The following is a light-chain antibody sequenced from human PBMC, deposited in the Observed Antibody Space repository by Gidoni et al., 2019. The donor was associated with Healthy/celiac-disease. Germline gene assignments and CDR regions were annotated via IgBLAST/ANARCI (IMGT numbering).Light chain of an antibody. CDR1: SSDVGGYNY. CDR3: SSYTSSSTLVV. Sequence: QSALTQPASVSGSPGQSITSSCTGTSSDVGGYNYVSWYQQRPGKAPKLMIYDVSNRPSGVSNRFSGSKSCNTASLTISGRQAEDEADYYCSSYTSSSTLVVFGGGTKLTVL. V-gene: IGLV2-14*03. CDR2: DVS. J-gene: IGLJ2*01.